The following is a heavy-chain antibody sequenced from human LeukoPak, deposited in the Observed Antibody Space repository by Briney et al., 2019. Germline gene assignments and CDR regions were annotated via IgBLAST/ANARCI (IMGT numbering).Heavy chain of an antibody. CDR1: GGSISSGGYY. J-gene: IGHJ4*02. V-gene: IGHV4-31*03. CDR2: IYYSGST. D-gene: IGHD5-18*01. CDR3: ARAQFGIQLWPGFDY. Sequence: PSETLSLTCTVSGGSISSGGYYWSWIRQHPGKGLEWIGYIYYSGSTYYNPSLKRRVTISVDTSKNQFSLKLSSVTAADTAVYYCARAQFGIQLWPGFDYWGQGTLVTVSS.